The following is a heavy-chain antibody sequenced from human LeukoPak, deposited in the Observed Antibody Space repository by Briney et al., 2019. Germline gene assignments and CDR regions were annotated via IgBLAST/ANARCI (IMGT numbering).Heavy chain of an antibody. Sequence: ASVKVSCKASGYTFTGYYMHWVRQATGQGLEWMGWMNPNSGNTGYAQKFQGRVTMTRNTSISTAYMELSSLRSEDTAVYYCARLWQQLVLWGQGTLVTVSS. V-gene: IGHV1-8*02. CDR1: GYTFTGYY. D-gene: IGHD6-13*01. J-gene: IGHJ4*02. CDR2: MNPNSGNT. CDR3: ARLWQQLVL.